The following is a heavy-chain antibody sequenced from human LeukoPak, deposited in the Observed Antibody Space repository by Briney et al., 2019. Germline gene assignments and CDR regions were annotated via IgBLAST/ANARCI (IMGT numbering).Heavy chain of an antibody. Sequence: GGSLRLSCAASGFTFSTYGMHWVRQAPGKGLEWVAVISSDGSNKYYADSVKTRFTISRDNSENTLYLQMNSLRDEDTAVYYCARGALRYSDYWGQGTLVTVSS. CDR2: ISSDGSNK. CDR3: ARGALRYSDY. D-gene: IGHD3-9*01. J-gene: IGHJ4*02. CDR1: GFTFSTYG. V-gene: IGHV3-30*03.